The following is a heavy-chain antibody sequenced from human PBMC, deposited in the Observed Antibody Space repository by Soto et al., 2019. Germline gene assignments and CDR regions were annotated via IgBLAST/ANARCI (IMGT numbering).Heavy chain of an antibody. CDR3: AKMGTSGLYYFDY. CDR1: GFTFDAYA. Sequence: PGGSLRLSCSASGFTFDAYAMSWVRQAPGKGLEWVSSIGSSGGNTYYAAAVRGRFTISRDNARNTVGLQIKTLRAEDTAVYFCAKMGTSGLYYFDYWGQGTLVTVSS. J-gene: IGHJ4*02. D-gene: IGHD6-19*01. V-gene: IGHV3-23*01. CDR2: IGSSGGNT.